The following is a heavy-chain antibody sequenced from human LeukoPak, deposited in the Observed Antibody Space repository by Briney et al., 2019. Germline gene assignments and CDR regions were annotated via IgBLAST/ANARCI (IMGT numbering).Heavy chain of an antibody. V-gene: IGHV5-51*01. CDR1: GYSFTSYW. CDR3: ARVYCSGGSCYSNYFDY. Sequence: GESLKISCKGSGYSFTSYWIGWVRQMPGKGLEWMGIIYPGDSDTRYSPSFQGQVTISADKSISTAYLQWSSLKASDTAMYYCARVYCSGGSCYSNYFDYWGQGTLVAVSS. CDR2: IYPGDSDT. D-gene: IGHD2-15*01. J-gene: IGHJ4*02.